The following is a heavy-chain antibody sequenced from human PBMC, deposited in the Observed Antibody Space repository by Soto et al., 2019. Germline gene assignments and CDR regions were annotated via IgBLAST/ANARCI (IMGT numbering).Heavy chain of an antibody. CDR3: AREGTTVDSYYYYGMDV. CDR2: IYYRGST. CDR1: GGSISSYY. D-gene: IGHD1-1*01. J-gene: IGHJ6*02. V-gene: IGHV4-59*01. Sequence: QVQLQESGPGLVKPSETLSLTCTVSGGSISSYYWSWIRQPPGKGLEWIGYIYYRGSTNYNPSLKSRVTISVDTSKNHFSLKLSSVTAADTAVYSCAREGTTVDSYYYYGMDVWGQGTTVTVSS.